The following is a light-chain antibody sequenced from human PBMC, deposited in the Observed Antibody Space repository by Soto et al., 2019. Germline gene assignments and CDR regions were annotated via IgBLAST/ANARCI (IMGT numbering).Light chain of an antibody. Sequence: DIQTTQSPSTLSASVGDRVTITCRASQSVNSWLAWYQQKPGKAPKLLIYRASSLENGVPSRFGGRGSGTEFIFTISSLQPDDSATYYCQQYSSDSTFGQGTKVEIK. CDR2: RAS. CDR1: QSVNSW. J-gene: IGKJ1*01. V-gene: IGKV1-5*03. CDR3: QQYSSDST.